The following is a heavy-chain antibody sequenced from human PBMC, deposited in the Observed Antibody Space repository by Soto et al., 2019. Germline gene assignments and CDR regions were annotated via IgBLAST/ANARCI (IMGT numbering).Heavy chain of an antibody. J-gene: IGHJ5*02. CDR1: GYTFSNYD. CDR2: MSPNSGRT. D-gene: IGHD4-4*01. CDR3: ARDVIAPPNYFDP. V-gene: IGHV1-8*01. Sequence: AASVKVSCKASGYTFSNYDINWVRQATGQGLEWMGWMSPNSGRTGYAQKFQGRVTMTRNTSSSTAYMELSSLRSEDTAVYYCARDVIAPPNYFDPWGQGTLVTVSS.